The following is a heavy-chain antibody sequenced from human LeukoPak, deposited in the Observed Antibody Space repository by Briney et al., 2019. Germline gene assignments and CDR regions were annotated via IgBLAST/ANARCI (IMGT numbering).Heavy chain of an antibody. CDR3: ARASTTGTSWGDP. CDR1: GYTFTSYD. D-gene: IGHD1-1*01. Sequence: ASVKVSCKASGYTFTSYDINWVRQATGQGHEWMGWMNPNSGNTGYAQKFQGRVTMTRNTSISTAYMELSSLRSEDTAVYYCARASTTGTSWGDPWGQGTLVTVSS. CDR2: MNPNSGNT. V-gene: IGHV1-8*01. J-gene: IGHJ5*02.